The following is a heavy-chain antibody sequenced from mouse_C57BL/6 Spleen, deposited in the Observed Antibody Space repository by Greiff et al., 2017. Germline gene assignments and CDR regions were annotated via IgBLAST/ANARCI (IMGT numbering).Heavy chain of an antibody. V-gene: IGHV1-80*01. CDR3: AREGYDYDGDY. CDR2: IYPGDGDT. Sequence: QVQLQQSGAELVKPGASVKISCKASGYAFSSYWMHWVKQRPGKGLEWIGQIYPGDGDTNYNGKFKGKATLTADKSSSTAYMQLSSLTSEDAAVYVCAREGYDYDGDYWGQGTTRTVSS. J-gene: IGHJ2*01. D-gene: IGHD2-4*01. CDR1: GYAFSSYW.